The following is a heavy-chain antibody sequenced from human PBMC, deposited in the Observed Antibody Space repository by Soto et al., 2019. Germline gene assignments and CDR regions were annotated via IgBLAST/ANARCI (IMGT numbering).Heavy chain of an antibody. D-gene: IGHD3-10*01. J-gene: IGHJ4*02. CDR1: GGSFNSYY. V-gene: IGHV4-34*01. CDR2: INHSGST. CDR3: ASRMGSGKYYFDY. Sequence: QVQLQQWGAGLLKPSETLSLTCAVYGGSFNSYYWSWIRQSPGKGLEWIGEINHSGSTNYNPSLKSRVAISMDTFKHQLSLKLYSVTAADTAVFYCASRMGSGKYYFDYWDPGALVIVSS.